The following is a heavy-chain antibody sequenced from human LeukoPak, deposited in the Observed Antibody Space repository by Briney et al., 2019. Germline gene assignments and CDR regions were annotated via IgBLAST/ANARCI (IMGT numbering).Heavy chain of an antibody. V-gene: IGHV3-48*01. CDR2: ISSSSSTI. CDR1: GFTFSSYS. J-gene: IGHJ4*02. D-gene: IGHD6-19*01. Sequence: GGSLRLSCAASGFTFSSYSMNWVRQAPGKGLEWVSYISSSSSTIYYADSVKGRFTISRDKAKNSLYLQMNSLRAEDTAVYYCAREGGRTVAGTFDNWGQGTLVTVSS. CDR3: AREGGRTVAGTFDN.